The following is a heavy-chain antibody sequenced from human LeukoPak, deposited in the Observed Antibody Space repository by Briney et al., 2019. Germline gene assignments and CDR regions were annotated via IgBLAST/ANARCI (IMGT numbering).Heavy chain of an antibody. Sequence: SETLSLTCTVSSASITSSPYFWGWIRQSPGKGLEWIGEINQSGSTNYNPSLKSRVTISLDTSKNQFSLKVGSMTAADTAVYYCARAGGYGLIDYWGQGTMVTVSS. D-gene: IGHD5-18*01. CDR2: INQSGST. CDR3: ARAGGYGLIDY. V-gene: IGHV4-39*07. J-gene: IGHJ4*02. CDR1: SASITSSPYF.